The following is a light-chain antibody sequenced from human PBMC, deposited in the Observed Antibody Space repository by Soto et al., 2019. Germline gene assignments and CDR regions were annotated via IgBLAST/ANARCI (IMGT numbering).Light chain of an antibody. CDR1: SSNIGSNP. J-gene: IGLJ3*02. Sequence: QSVLTQPPSTSGTPGQRVTISCSGSSSNIGSNPVSWYQQLPGTAPKLLIYSNDQRPSGVPDRFSGSRSGTSASLAISGLQSEDEAAYYCAEWDDSLSWVFGGGTKLTVL. CDR2: SND. V-gene: IGLV1-44*01. CDR3: AEWDDSLSWV.